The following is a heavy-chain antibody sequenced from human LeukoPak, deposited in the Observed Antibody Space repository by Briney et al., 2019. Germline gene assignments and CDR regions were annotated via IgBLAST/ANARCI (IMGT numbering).Heavy chain of an antibody. CDR1: GFNFRYFW. Sequence: GGSLRLSCLGSGFNFRYFWMSWVRQAPGGGLEWVANIKQDGSEKYYGDSVKGRFTISRDNAENSLYLQMNSLRAEDTAVYYCARARGFDIWGQGTMVTVSS. J-gene: IGHJ3*02. CDR3: ARARGFDI. V-gene: IGHV3-7*01. D-gene: IGHD3-10*01. CDR2: IKQDGSEK.